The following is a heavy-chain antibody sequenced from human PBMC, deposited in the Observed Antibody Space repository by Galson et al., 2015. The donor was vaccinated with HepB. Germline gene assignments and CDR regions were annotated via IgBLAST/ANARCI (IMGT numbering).Heavy chain of an antibody. J-gene: IGHJ4*02. CDR3: VTYYYDSGGYSY. CDR2: INSDGSST. CDR1: GLTFSRFW. D-gene: IGHD3-22*01. V-gene: IGHV3-74*01. Sequence: LRLSCAASGLTFSRFWMHWVRQVPGKGLVWVSHINSDGSSTDYADSVKGRFTISRDNAKNTLYLQMDSLGAEETAVYYCVTYYYDSGGYSYWGQGTLVTVAS.